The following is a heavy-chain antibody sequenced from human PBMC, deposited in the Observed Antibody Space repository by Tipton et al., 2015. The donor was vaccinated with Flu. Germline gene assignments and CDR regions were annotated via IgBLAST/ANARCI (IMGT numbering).Heavy chain of an antibody. CDR1: GFTFSSYE. Sequence: SLRLSCVASGFTFSSYEMNWVRQAPGKGLEWVAYISGSGGTKSSADSVMGRFTISRDNAKKSLYLQMNSLRGEDTAVYYCATRRREGYTGWAYWGQGTMVTVSS. CDR2: ISGSGGTK. D-gene: IGHD5-24*01. V-gene: IGHV3-48*03. J-gene: IGHJ4*02. CDR3: ATRRREGYTGWAY.